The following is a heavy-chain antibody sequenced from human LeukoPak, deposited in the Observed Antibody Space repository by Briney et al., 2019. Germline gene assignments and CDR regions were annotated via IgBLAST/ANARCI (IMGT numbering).Heavy chain of an antibody. D-gene: IGHD2-2*01. Sequence: SQTLSLTCAISGDSVSSNSVTWNWIRQSPSRGPEWLGRTYYRSTWYNDHAVSVRGRITVNPDTSKNQFSLHLNPVTPEDTAVYYCARRLTQYDCFDPWGQGILVTVSS. V-gene: IGHV6-1*01. CDR2: TYYRSTWYN. J-gene: IGHJ5*02. CDR3: ARRLTQYDCFDP. CDR1: GDSVSSNSVT.